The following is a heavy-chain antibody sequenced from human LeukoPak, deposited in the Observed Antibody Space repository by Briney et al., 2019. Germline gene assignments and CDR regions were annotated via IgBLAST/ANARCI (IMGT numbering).Heavy chain of an antibody. J-gene: IGHJ4*02. Sequence: PGGSLRLSCAASEFIFRSYWMHWVRQAPGKGLVWVSRISSDGSNTNYADSVKGRFTISRDNSKNTLYLQMNSLRAEDTAVYYCARTLDILTGYYALDYWGQGTLVTVSS. CDR1: EFIFRSYW. CDR2: ISSDGSNT. D-gene: IGHD3-9*01. V-gene: IGHV3-74*01. CDR3: ARTLDILTGYYALDY.